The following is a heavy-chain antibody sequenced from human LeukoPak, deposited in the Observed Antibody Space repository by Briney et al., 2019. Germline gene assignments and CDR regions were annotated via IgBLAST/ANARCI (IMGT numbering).Heavy chain of an antibody. CDR3: ARGGDGYTTSFFDS. V-gene: IGHV4-38-2*01. CDR2: IYHSGST. J-gene: IGHJ4*02. Sequence: SETLSLTCVVSGYSISSGYYWGWIRQPPGKGLEWIASIYHSGSTFSNPSLKSRVIMSVDTSQTQFSRRLSSLTAADTAVYYCARGGDGYTTSFFDSWGQGTLVTVFS. D-gene: IGHD5-24*01. CDR1: GYSISSGYY.